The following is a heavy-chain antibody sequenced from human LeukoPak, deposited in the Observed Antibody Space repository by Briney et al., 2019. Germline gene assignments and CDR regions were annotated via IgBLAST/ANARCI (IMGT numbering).Heavy chain of an antibody. CDR2: ISGSGTTM. Sequence: PSGGSLRLSCVASGFTFSSYEMNWLRQSPGKGLEWVSFISGSGTTMYYADSVKGRFTISRDNAKNSLYLQMNSLRAEDTAVYYCARSGQWLPYWGQGTLVTVSS. CDR3: ARSGQWLPY. J-gene: IGHJ4*02. D-gene: IGHD6-19*01. V-gene: IGHV3-48*03. CDR1: GFTFSSYE.